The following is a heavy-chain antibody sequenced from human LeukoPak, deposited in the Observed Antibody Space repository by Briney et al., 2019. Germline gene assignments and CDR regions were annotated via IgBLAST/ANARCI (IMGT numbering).Heavy chain of an antibody. J-gene: IGHJ4*02. D-gene: IGHD3-10*01. V-gene: IGHV5-51*01. Sequence: GESLKISCKGSGYSFSNHWIGWVRQKPGKGPEWMALIYPGDSDTKYSSSFQGQVTVSADKSTSTAYLQWRSLKASDTATYYCPRHGCFGSGSCYFDYWGQGVLVTVSS. CDR3: PRHGCFGSGSCYFDY. CDR1: GYSFSNHW. CDR2: IYPGDSDT.